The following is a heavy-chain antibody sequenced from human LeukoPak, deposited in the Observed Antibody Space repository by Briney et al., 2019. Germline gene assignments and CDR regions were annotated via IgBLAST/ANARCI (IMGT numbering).Heavy chain of an antibody. J-gene: IGHJ5*02. V-gene: IGHV3-74*03. D-gene: IGHD3-3*02. CDR2: IHPDGSIT. Sequence: GGSLRVSCAASGFTFSSYSMNWVRQAPGTGLVWVSRIHPDGSITTYADSVKGRFTISRDNTKNTLYLQMNSLRAEDTAVYYCAPQQAFSPYNWFDPWGQGTLVTVSS. CDR3: APQQAFSPYNWFDP. CDR1: GFTFSSYS.